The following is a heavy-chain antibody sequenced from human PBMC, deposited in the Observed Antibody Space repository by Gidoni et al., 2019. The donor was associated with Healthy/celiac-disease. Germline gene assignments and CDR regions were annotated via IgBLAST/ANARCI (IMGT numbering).Heavy chain of an antibody. V-gene: IGHV1-3*01. CDR3: ARVALIYTWNHNWFDP. CDR2: INAGNGNT. D-gene: IGHD1-20*01. Sequence: QVQLVQAGAEVKKPGASVKVSCKASGYNFTSYAMHWVRQAPGQRLEWMGWINAGNGNTKYSQKFQGRVTITRDTSASTAYMELSSLRSEDTAVYYCARVALIYTWNHNWFDPWGQGTLVTVSS. CDR1: GYNFTSYA. J-gene: IGHJ5*02.